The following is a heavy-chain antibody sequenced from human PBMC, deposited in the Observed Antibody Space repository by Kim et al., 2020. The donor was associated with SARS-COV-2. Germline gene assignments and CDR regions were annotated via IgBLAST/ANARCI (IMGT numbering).Heavy chain of an antibody. D-gene: IGHD3-9*01. Sequence: SETLSLTCAVYGGSFSGYYWSWIRQPPGKGLEWIGEINHSGSTNYNPSLKSRVTISVDTSKNQFSLKLSSVTAADTAVYYCARGPWIRYFDWLFRGGDYYYYGMDVWGQGTTVTVSS. CDR1: GGSFSGYY. CDR2: INHSGST. CDR3: ARGPWIRYFDWLFRGGDYYYYGMDV. V-gene: IGHV4-34*01. J-gene: IGHJ6*02.